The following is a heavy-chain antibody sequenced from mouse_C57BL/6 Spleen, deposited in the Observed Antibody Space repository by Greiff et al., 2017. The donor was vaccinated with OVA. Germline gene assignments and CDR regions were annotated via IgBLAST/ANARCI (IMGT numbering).Heavy chain of an antibody. V-gene: IGHV1-50*01. CDR1: GYTFTSYW. CDR3: ARSYYGSSPYYAMDY. Sequence: QVQLQQPGAELVKPGASVKLSCTASGYTFTSYWMQWVKQRPGQGLEWIGEIDPSDSYTNYNQKFKGKATLTVDTSSSTAYMQLSSLTSEDSAVYYCARSYYGSSPYYAMDYWGQGTSVTVSS. J-gene: IGHJ4*01. D-gene: IGHD1-1*01. CDR2: IDPSDSYT.